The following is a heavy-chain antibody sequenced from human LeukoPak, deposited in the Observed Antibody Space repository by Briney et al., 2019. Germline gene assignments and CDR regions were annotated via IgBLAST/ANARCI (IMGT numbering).Heavy chain of an antibody. V-gene: IGHV3-23*01. J-gene: IGHJ6*03. Sequence: GGSLRLSCAASGITFSSHAMSWARQAPGKGLEWVSLNSGSGGHTYYGDSVKGRFTISRDNSTNRLYLQMNSLRPEDTAVYYCAKGGAATMRDGYNYYYYYMEVWGRGTTVTVSS. CDR1: GITFSSHA. CDR2: NSGSGGHT. CDR3: AKGGAATMRDGYNYYYYYMEV. D-gene: IGHD5-24*01.